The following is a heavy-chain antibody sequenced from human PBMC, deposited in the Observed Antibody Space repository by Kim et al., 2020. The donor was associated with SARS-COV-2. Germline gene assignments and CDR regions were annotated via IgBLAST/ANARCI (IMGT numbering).Heavy chain of an antibody. CDR1: GGSISSYY. V-gene: IGHV4-59*01. Sequence: SETLSLTCTDSGGSISSYYWSWIRQPPGKGLEWIWYIYYSGSTNYNPSPKSRVTISVDTSKNQSSLKLSSVTAADTAVYYCARALGGWYSCSQENWWGP. J-gene: IGHJ5*02. CDR3: ARALGGWYSCSQENWWGP. D-gene: IGHD6-6*01. CDR2: IYYSGST.